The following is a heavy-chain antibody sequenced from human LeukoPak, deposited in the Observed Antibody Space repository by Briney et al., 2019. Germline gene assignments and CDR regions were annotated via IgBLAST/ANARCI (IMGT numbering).Heavy chain of an antibody. CDR2: IYSGGST. CDR3: ARIRPRAAADY. CDR1: GFTVSSNY. Sequence: GGSLRLSRAASGFTVSSNYMSWVRQAPGKGLEWVSVIYSGGSTCYADSVKGRFTISRDNSKNTLYLQMNSLRAEDTAVYYCARIRPRAAADYWGQGTLVTVSS. D-gene: IGHD6-13*01. V-gene: IGHV3-53*01. J-gene: IGHJ4*02.